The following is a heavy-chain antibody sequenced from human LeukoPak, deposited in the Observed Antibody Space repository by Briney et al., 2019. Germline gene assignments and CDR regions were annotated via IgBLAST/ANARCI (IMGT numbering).Heavy chain of an antibody. V-gene: IGHV4-39*01. CDR3: ARQGAFNY. CDR2: IYYSGST. Sequence: PSETLSLTCTVSGGSISSSSYYWGWLRQPPGKGLEWIGSIYYSGSTYYNPSLKSRVTISVATSKSQFSLKLSSVTAADTAVYYCARQGAFNYWGQGTLVTVSS. J-gene: IGHJ4*02. D-gene: IGHD3-16*01. CDR1: GGSISSSSYY.